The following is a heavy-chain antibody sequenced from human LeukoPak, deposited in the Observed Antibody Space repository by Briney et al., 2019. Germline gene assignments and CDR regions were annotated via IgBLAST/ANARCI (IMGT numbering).Heavy chain of an antibody. D-gene: IGHD4-11*01. V-gene: IGHV1-2*02. CDR2: INPNSGGT. CDR3: ARAGSNYRSADY. CDR1: GYTFTGYY. Sequence: ASVKVSCKASGYTFTGYYMHWVRQAPGQGLEWMGWINPNSGGTNYAQKFQGRVTMTRDTSISTAYMELSRLRSDDKAVYYCARAGSNYRSADYWGQGTLVTVSS. J-gene: IGHJ4*02.